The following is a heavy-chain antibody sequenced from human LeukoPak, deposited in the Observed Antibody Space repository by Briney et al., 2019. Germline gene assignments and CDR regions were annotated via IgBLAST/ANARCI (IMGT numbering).Heavy chain of an antibody. J-gene: IGHJ4*02. CDR2: INPNSGGT. V-gene: IGHV1-2*02. Sequence: ASVKVSCKASGYTFAGYYMHWVRQAPGQGLEWMGWINPNSGGTNYAQKFQGRVTMTRDTSISTAYMELSRLRSDDTAVCYCARVTPLEGGSYYFDYWGQGTLVTVSS. D-gene: IGHD1-26*01. CDR3: ARVTPLEGGSYYFDY. CDR1: GYTFAGYY.